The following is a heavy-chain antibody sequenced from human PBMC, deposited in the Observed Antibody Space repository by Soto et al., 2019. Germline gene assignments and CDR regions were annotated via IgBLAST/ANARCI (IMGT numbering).Heavy chain of an antibody. J-gene: IGHJ4*02. Sequence: QVQLQESGPGLVKPSQTLSLPCTVSGGSISSGGYYWNWIRQHPGKGLEWIGYIYYSGSTYYNPSLKSRVTIAGDTSENQFSLNLSSVTAADTAVYYCARQLDYGGRFDYWGQGTLVTVSS. CDR1: GGSISSGGYY. D-gene: IGHD4-17*01. V-gene: IGHV4-31*03. CDR3: ARQLDYGGRFDY. CDR2: IYYSGST.